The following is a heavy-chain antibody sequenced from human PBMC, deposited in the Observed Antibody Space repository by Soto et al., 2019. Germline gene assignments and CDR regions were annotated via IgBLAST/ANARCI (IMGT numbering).Heavy chain of an antibody. CDR1: GFTFSSYG. CDR2: ISYDGSNK. CDR3: ARFPPYLGYCSSTSCRNWFDP. D-gene: IGHD2-2*01. V-gene: IGHV3-30*03. Sequence: GGSLRLSCAASGFTFSSYGMHWVRQAPGKGLEWVAFISYDGSNKYYADSVKGRFTISRDNSKNTLYLQMNSLRAEDTAVYYCARFPPYLGYCSSTSCRNWFDPWGQGTLVTVSS. J-gene: IGHJ5*02.